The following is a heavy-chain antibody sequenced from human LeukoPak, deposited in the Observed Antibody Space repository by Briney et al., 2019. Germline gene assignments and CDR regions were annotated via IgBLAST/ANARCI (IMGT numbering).Heavy chain of an antibody. D-gene: IGHD6-6*01. CDR2: IIPIFGTA. V-gene: IGHV1-69*13. CDR3: ARGPPSLYFDY. CDR1: GYTFTSYA. Sequence: SVRVSCKASGYTFTSYAISWVRQAPGQGLEWMGGIIPIFGTANYAQKFQGRVTITAGESTSTAYMELSSLRSEDTAVYYCARGPPSLYFDYWGQGTLVTVSS. J-gene: IGHJ4*02.